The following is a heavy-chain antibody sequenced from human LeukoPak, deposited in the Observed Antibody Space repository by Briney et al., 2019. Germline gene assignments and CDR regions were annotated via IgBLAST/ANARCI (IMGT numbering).Heavy chain of an antibody. CDR1: GQTFSSYG. Sequence: ASVKVSCKTSGQTFSSYGFSWVRQAPGQGLEWMGWISGYNGNTEFEEKFQDRVTMTTDTSTNTAYMELRSLRSDDTATYYCATGYPKRRPSDMLTVPLFDYWGQGSLVIVSS. J-gene: IGHJ4*02. V-gene: IGHV1-18*01. D-gene: IGHD3-9*01. CDR3: ATGYPKRRPSDMLTVPLFDY. CDR2: ISGYNGNT.